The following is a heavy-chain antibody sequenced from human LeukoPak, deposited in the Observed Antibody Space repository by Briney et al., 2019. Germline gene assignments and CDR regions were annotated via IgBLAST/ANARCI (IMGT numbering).Heavy chain of an antibody. Sequence: SVKVSCKASGGTFSSYAINWVRQAPGQGLEWMGGIIPIFGTANYAQKFQGRVTITADESTSTAYMELSSLRSEDTAVYYCARAGGYCSGGSCYTYLDYWGQGTLVTVSS. D-gene: IGHD2-15*01. CDR2: IIPIFGTA. CDR1: GGTFSSYA. CDR3: ARAGGYCSGGSCYTYLDY. V-gene: IGHV1-69*13. J-gene: IGHJ4*02.